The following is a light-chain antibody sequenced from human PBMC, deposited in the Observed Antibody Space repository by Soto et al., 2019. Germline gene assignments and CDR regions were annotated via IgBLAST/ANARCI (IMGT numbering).Light chain of an antibody. Sequence: QSALTQPASVSGSPGQSTTISCTGTSSDVGGYNYVSWYQQHPGKAPKLMIYEVSNRPSGVSNRFSGSKSGNTASLTISGLQAEDEADDYCSSYTSSSTYVFGTGTKLTVL. V-gene: IGLV2-14*01. J-gene: IGLJ1*01. CDR1: SSDVGGYNY. CDR3: SSYTSSSTYV. CDR2: EVS.